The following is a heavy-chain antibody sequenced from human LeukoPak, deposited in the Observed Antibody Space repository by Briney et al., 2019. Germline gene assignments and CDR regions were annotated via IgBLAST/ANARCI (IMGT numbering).Heavy chain of an antibody. V-gene: IGHV4-28*05. Sequence: SETLSLTCAVSGYSISSSNWWGWIRQPPGKGLEWIGYIYYSGSIYYNPSLKSRVTMSVDTSKNQFSLKLSSVTAVDTAVYYCARTMLSSHTVYGMDVWGQGTTVTVSS. CDR3: ARTMLSSHTVYGMDV. J-gene: IGHJ6*02. CDR1: GYSISSSNW. CDR2: IYYSGSI. D-gene: IGHD2-2*02.